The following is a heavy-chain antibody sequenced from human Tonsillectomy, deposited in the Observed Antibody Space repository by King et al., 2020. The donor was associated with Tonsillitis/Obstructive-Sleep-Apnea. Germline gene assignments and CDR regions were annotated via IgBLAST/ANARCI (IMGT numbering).Heavy chain of an antibody. D-gene: IGHD2-2*01. V-gene: IGHV1-46*01. J-gene: IGHJ4*02. CDR1: GYTFTTYY. CDR2: INPSGGTT. Sequence: QVQLVESGAEVKKPGASVKVSCKTSGYTFTTYYMHWVRQAPGQGLEWMGIINPSGGTTTCAQKFQGRVTMTRDTSTSTVYMDVSSLKSEDTAIYYWARGLKHCNTTSCYELDYWGQGTLVTVAS. CDR3: ARGLKHCNTTSCYELDY.